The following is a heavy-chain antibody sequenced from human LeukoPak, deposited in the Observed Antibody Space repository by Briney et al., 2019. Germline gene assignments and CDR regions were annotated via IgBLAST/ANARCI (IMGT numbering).Heavy chain of an antibody. CDR1: GGSIGSSSYY. CDR2: IYYSGST. V-gene: IGHV4-39*01. Sequence: PSETLSLTCTVSGGSIGSSSYYWGWIRQPPGKGLEWIGSIYYSGSTYYNPSLKSRVTMSIDTSKNQFSLKLSSVTAADTAVFYCARPPRSDGSVFDIWGQGTMVTVSS. D-gene: IGHD3-10*01. CDR3: ARPPRSDGSVFDI. J-gene: IGHJ3*02.